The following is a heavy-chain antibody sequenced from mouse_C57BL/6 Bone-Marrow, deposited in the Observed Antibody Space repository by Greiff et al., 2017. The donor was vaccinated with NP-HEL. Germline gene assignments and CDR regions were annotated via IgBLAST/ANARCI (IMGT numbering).Heavy chain of an antibody. Sequence: VKLQQSGAELARPGASVKLSCKASGYTFTSYGISWVKQRTGQGLEWIGEIYPRSGNTYYNEKFKGKATLTADKSSSTAYMELRSLTSEDSAVYFCARALLRSAYWGQGTLVTVSA. CDR1: GYTFTSYG. D-gene: IGHD1-1*01. CDR2: IYPRSGNT. J-gene: IGHJ3*01. CDR3: ARALLRSAY. V-gene: IGHV1-81*01.